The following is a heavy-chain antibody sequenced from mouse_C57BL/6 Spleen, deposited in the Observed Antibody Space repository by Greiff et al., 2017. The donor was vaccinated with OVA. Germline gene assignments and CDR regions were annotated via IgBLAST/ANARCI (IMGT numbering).Heavy chain of an antibody. Sequence: EVQLQQSGPGLVKPSQSLSLTCSVTGYSITSGYYWNWIRQFPGNKLEWMGYISYDGSNNYNPSLKNRISITRDTSKNQFFLKLNSVTTEDTATYYCAREYGSSYVSFAYWGQGTLVTVSA. V-gene: IGHV3-6*01. D-gene: IGHD1-1*01. CDR3: AREYGSSYVSFAY. J-gene: IGHJ3*01. CDR2: ISYDGSN. CDR1: GYSITSGYY.